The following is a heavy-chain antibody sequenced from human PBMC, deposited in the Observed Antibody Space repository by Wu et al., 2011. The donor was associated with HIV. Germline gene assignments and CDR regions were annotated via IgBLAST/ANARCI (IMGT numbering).Heavy chain of an antibody. CDR2: IIPXFGTA. V-gene: IGHV1-69*14. D-gene: IGHD2-15*01. J-gene: IGHJ4*02. Sequence: QVQLVQSGAEVKKPGSSVKVSCKASGDTFSSYAIGWVRQAPGQGLEWMGRIIPXFGTANYAQNFQGRVTITADKSTSTAYMELSSLRSEDTAVYYCARPYCSGGNCLGFDYWGQGTLITVSS. CDR3: ARPYCSGGNCLGFDY. CDR1: GDTFSSYA.